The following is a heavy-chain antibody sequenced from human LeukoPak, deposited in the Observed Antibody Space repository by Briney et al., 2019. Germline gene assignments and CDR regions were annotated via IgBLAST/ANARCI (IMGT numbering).Heavy chain of an antibody. CDR1: GFTFSNYA. D-gene: IGHD2-21*01. J-gene: IGHJ4*02. V-gene: IGHV3-30*04. Sequence: YPGGSLRLSCAASGFTFSNYAIHWVRQAPGEGLEWVAVISYDGSNKYYADSVKGRFTISRDYSKNTLYLQMISLRAEDTAVYYCARGGIYSFDYWGQGTLVTVSS. CDR3: ARGGIYSFDY. CDR2: ISYDGSNK.